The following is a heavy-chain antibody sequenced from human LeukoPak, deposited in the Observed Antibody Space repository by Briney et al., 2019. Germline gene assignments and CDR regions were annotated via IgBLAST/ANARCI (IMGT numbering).Heavy chain of an antibody. CDR2: ISGSGETT. CDR1: GFTFRYHA. J-gene: IGHJ4*02. V-gene: IGHV3-23*01. CDR3: AKDRRIVGVSVRAFDY. D-gene: IGHD3-16*01. Sequence: PGGSLRLSCAASGFTFRYHAMNWVRQAPGKGLEWVSVISGSGETTYYADSVKGRFTISRDNSQNTLYLQMSSLRGEDTALYYCAKDRRIVGVSVRAFDYWGQGTLVTVSS.